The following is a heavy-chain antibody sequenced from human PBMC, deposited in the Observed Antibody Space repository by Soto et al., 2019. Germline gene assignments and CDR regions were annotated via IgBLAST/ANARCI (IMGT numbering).Heavy chain of an antibody. D-gene: IGHD3-16*01. J-gene: IGHJ6*03. Sequence: QVQLVQSGAEVKKPGASVKVSCKASGYTFTSYAMHWVRQAPGQRLEWMGWINAGNGNTKYSQKFQGRVTITRDTSASTAYMELSSLRSEDTAVYYCARDRTLGHYYYYYYMDVWGKGTTVTVSS. CDR3: ARDRTLGHYYYYYYMDV. CDR1: GYTFTSYA. V-gene: IGHV1-3*01. CDR2: INAGNGNT.